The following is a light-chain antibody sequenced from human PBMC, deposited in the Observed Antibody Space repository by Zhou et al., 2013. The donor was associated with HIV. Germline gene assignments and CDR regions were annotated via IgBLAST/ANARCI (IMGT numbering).Light chain of an antibody. V-gene: IGKV1-12*01. J-gene: IGKJ1*01. CDR3: QQSYTTPWT. Sequence: DIQMTQSPTSVSASVGDRVTITCRASQGISSWLAWYQQKPGKAPKLLIYAASSLQSGVPPRFSGSGSGTDFTLTINSLQPEDFASYHCQQSYTTPWTFGQGTRVEIK. CDR2: AAS. CDR1: QGISSW.